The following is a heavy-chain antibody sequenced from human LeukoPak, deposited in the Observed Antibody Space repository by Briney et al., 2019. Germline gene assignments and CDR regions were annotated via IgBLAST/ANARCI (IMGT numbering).Heavy chain of an antibody. CDR2: IYTSGNT. V-gene: IGHV4-61*02. J-gene: IGHJ5*02. CDR3: ARQFGPAAGRRGWFDP. Sequence: PSQTLSLTCTVSGGSISSGSYYWSWIRQPAGKGLEWIGRIYTSGNTNYNPSLKSRVTISVDTSKNQFSLKLSSVTAADTAVYYCARQFGPAAGRRGWFDPWGQGTLVTVSS. CDR1: GGSISSGSYY. D-gene: IGHD6-13*01.